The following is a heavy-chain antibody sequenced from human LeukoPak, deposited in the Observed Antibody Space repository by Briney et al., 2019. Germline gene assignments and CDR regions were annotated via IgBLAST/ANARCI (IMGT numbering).Heavy chain of an antibody. J-gene: IGHJ6*03. V-gene: IGHV3-33*01. CDR2: IWYDGSNK. CDR3: ARVVSLPPPGLRTAQDYYYYYYYMDV. D-gene: IGHD4-17*01. CDR1: GFTFSSYG. Sequence: GRSLRLSCAASGFTFSSYGMHWVRQAPGKGLEWVAVIWYDGSNKYYADSVKGRFTISRDNSKNTLYLQMNSLRAEDTAVYYCARVVSLPPPGLRTAQDYYYYYYYMDVWGKGTTVTVSS.